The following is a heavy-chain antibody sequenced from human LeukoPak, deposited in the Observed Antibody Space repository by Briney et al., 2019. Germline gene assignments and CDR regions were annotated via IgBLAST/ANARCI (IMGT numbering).Heavy chain of an antibody. V-gene: IGHV3-21*01. J-gene: IGHJ4*02. CDR2: ISSSSSYI. CDR1: GFTFSNYW. Sequence: GGSLRLSCAASGFTFSNYWMHWVRQAPGKGLVWVSSISSSSSYIYYADSVKGRFTISRDNAKNSLYLQMNSLRAEDTAVYYCQTDCGGNSYPDYFDYWGQGTLVTVSS. D-gene: IGHD4-23*01. CDR3: QTDCGGNSYPDYFDY.